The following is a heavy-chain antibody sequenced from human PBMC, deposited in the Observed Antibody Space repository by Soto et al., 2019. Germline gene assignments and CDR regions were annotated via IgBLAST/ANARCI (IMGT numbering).Heavy chain of an antibody. J-gene: IGHJ6*02. V-gene: IGHV3-30*19. CDR3: ARGGGNPFYYYSIDV. Sequence: PGGSLRLSCAPSGFTFSTYGMHWVRQAPGKGPEWVAVISYDGSKKYYADSVKGRFTISRDSSKNTVYLQMNSLRPEDTFVYYCARGGGNPFYYYSIDVWGQGTTVTVSS. CDR2: ISYDGSKK. CDR1: GFTFSTYG. D-gene: IGHD2-15*01.